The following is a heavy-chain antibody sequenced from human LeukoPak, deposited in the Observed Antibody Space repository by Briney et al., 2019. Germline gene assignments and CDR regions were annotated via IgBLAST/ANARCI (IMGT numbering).Heavy chain of an antibody. V-gene: IGHV1-3*01. CDR3: AKSGPYCSSTSCNYFDY. J-gene: IGHJ4*02. CDR2: INAGNGNT. CDR1: GYTFTSYA. D-gene: IGHD2-2*01. Sequence: ASVKVSCKASGYTFTSYAMHWVRQAPGQRLEWMGWINAGNGNTKYSQKFQGRVTITRDTSASTAYMELSSLRSEDTAVYYCAKSGPYCSSTSCNYFDYWGQGTLVTVSS.